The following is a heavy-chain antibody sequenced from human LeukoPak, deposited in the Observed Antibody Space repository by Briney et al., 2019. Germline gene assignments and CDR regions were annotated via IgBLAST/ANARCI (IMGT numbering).Heavy chain of an antibody. V-gene: IGHV4-61*02. CDR2: IYTSGST. D-gene: IGHD5-18*01. CDR3: AKDQEYSYGLFDY. Sequence: PSETLSLTCTVSGGSISSGSYYWSWIRQPAGKGLEWIGRIYTSGSTNYNPSLKSRVTISVDTSKNQFSLKLSSVTAADTAVYYCAKDQEYSYGLFDYWGQGTLVTVSS. J-gene: IGHJ4*02. CDR1: GGSISSGSYY.